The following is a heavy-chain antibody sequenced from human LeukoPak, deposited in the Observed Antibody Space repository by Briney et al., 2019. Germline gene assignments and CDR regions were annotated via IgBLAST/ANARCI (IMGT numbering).Heavy chain of an antibody. D-gene: IGHD4-23*01. CDR2: INHSGST. Sequence: IPSETLSLTCTVSGGSISSSSYYWSCIRQPPGKGLEWIGEINHSGSTNYNPSLKSRLTISVDTSKNQFSLKLSSVTAADTAVYYCARRWDYGGNSGRSDYWGQGTLVTVSS. CDR1: GGSISSSSYY. V-gene: IGHV4-39*07. J-gene: IGHJ4*02. CDR3: ARRWDYGGNSGRSDY.